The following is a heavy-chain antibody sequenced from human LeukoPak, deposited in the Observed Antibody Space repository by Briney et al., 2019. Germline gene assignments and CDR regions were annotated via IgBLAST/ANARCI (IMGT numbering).Heavy chain of an antibody. Sequence: GGSLRLSCAASGFTFSSYGMHWVRQAPGKGLEWVAVIWYDGSNKYYADSVKGRFTISRDNSKNTLYLQMNSLRAEDTAVYYCARELASSSGWYFYGMDVWGQGTTVTVSS. CDR2: IWYDGSNK. J-gene: IGHJ6*02. V-gene: IGHV3-33*08. D-gene: IGHD6-19*01. CDR3: ARELASSSGWYFYGMDV. CDR1: GFTFSSYG.